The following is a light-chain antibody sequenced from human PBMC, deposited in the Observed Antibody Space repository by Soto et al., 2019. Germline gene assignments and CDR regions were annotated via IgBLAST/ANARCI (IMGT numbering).Light chain of an antibody. J-gene: IGKJ5*01. CDR2: DAS. CDR3: QQRSNWPPEIT. V-gene: IGKV3-11*01. CDR1: QSVGNY. Sequence: EIVLTQSPATLSLFPGERATLSCRASQSVGNYLVWFQQKPGLAPRLLIYDASNRATGIPARFSGSGSGTDFTLTISSLEPEDFAVYYCQQRSNWPPEITFGQGTRLEIK.